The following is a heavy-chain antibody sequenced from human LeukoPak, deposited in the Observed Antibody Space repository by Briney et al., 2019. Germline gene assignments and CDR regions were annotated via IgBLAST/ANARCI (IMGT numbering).Heavy chain of an antibody. J-gene: IGHJ4*02. CDR1: GFTFSSYA. V-gene: IGHV3-23*01. CDR2: ISGSGGST. Sequence: GGSLRLSCAASGFTFSSYAMSWVRQAPGKGLEWVSAISGSGGSTYYADSVKGRFTISRDNSKSTLYLQMNSPRAEDTAVYYCAKDSLWFGELLAHFDYWGQGTLVTVSS. CDR3: AKDSLWFGELLAHFDY. D-gene: IGHD3-10*01.